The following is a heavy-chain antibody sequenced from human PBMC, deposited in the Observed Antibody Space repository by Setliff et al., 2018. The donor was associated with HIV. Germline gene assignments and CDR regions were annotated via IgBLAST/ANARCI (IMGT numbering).Heavy chain of an antibody. CDR3: AREAHCSSSRCDGRFSDS. CDR1: KFTFSDYG. D-gene: IGHD2-2*01. J-gene: IGHJ4*02. CDR2: IWYDGSNK. Sequence: GGSLRLSCAASKFTFSDYGMHWVRQAPGKGLEWVAVIWYDGSNKYYADSVKGRFTISRDNSKNTLYLQMNSLRAEDTAVYYCAREAHCSSSRCDGRFSDSWGQGTLVTVS. V-gene: IGHV3-33*01.